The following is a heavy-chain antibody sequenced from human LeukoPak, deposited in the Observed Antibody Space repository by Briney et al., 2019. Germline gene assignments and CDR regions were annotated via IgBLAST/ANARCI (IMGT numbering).Heavy chain of an antibody. V-gene: IGHV1-8*02. J-gene: IGHJ6*03. CDR3: ARLITMVRGVYCMDV. Sequence: ASVKVSCKASGYTFTSYDINWVRQATGQGLEWMGWMNPNSGNTGYAQKFQGRVTMTRNTSISTAYMELSSLRSEDTAVYYCARLITMVRGVYCMDVWGKGTTVTISS. D-gene: IGHD3-10*01. CDR2: MNPNSGNT. CDR1: GYTFTSYD.